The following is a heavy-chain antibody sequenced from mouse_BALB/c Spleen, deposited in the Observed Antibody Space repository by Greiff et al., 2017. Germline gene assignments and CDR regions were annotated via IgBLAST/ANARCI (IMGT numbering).Heavy chain of an antibody. Sequence: ELVKPGASVKLSCKASGYTFTSYWINWIKQRPGQGLEWIGRIAPGSGSTYYNEIFKGKSTLTVDTSSSTAYIQLSSLSSEDSAVYCCAREGYYGSRAFDYWGQGTTLTVSS. CDR3: AREGYYGSRAFDY. CDR1: GYTFTSYW. D-gene: IGHD1-1*01. J-gene: IGHJ2*01. V-gene: IGHV1S41*01. CDR2: IAPGSGST.